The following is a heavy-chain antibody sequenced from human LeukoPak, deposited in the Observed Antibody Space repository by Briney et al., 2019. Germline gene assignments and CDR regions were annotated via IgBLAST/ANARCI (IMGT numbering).Heavy chain of an antibody. D-gene: IGHD2-2*01. Sequence: GGSLRLSCAASGFTFSSYAMSWARQAPGKGLEWVSAISGSGGSTYYADSVKGRFTISRDNSKNTLYLQMNSLRAEDTAVYYCAKDKDIVVVPAAILYYYYMDVWGKGTTVTVSS. J-gene: IGHJ6*03. V-gene: IGHV3-23*01. CDR2: ISGSGGST. CDR1: GFTFSSYA. CDR3: AKDKDIVVVPAAILYYYYMDV.